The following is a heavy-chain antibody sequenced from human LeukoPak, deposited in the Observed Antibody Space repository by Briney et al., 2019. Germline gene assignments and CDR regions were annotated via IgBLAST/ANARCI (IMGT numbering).Heavy chain of an antibody. V-gene: IGHV4-39*07. Sequence: SSETLSLTCTVSGGSISSSSYYWGWIRQPPGKGLEWIGNIYYSGSTYYNPSLKSRVTISVDTSKNQFSLKLSSVTAADTAVYYCARVTMGLLDYWGQGTLVTVSS. D-gene: IGHD1-1*01. CDR3: ARVTMGLLDY. CDR1: GGSISSSSYY. CDR2: IYYSGST. J-gene: IGHJ4*02.